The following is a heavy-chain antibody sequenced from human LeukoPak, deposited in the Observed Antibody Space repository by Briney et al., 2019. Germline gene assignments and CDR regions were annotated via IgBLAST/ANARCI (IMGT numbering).Heavy chain of an antibody. CDR3: ARDTPLSSGSYLRAFDI. CDR2: IYNSGST. CDR1: GGSISSYY. J-gene: IGHJ3*02. V-gene: IGHV4-59*12. Sequence: SETLSLTCTVSGGSISSYYWSWIRQPPGKGLEWIGYIYNSGSTYYNPSLKSRVTISVDTSKNQFSLKLSSVTAADTAVYYCARDTPLSSGSYLRAFDIWGQGTMVTVSS. D-gene: IGHD1-26*01.